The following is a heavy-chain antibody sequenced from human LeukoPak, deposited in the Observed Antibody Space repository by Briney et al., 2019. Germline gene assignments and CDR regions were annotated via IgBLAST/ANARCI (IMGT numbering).Heavy chain of an antibody. CDR1: GYTFTSYG. CDR2: ISAYNGNT. Sequence: ASVKVSCKASGYTFTSYGISWVRQAPGQGLEWMGWISAYNGNTNYAQKLQGRVTMTTDTSTSTAYMELRSLRSDDTAVYYCTRDLPYSSSWESIDYWGQGTLVTVSS. J-gene: IGHJ4*02. CDR3: TRDLPYSSSWESIDY. V-gene: IGHV1-18*01. D-gene: IGHD6-13*01.